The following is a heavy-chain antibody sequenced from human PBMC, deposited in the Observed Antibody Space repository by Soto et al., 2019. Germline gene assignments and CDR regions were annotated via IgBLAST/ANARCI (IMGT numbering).Heavy chain of an antibody. V-gene: IGHV4-59*01. J-gene: IGHJ5*02. Sequence: KPSETLSLTCTVSGGSISSYYWSWIRQPPGKGLEWIGYIYYSGSTNYNPSLKSRVTISVDTSKNQFSLKLSSVTAADTAVYYCARYYYDSSGYYENWFDPWGQGTLVTVSS. CDR1: GGSISSYY. CDR2: IYYSGST. CDR3: ARYYYDSSGYYENWFDP. D-gene: IGHD3-22*01.